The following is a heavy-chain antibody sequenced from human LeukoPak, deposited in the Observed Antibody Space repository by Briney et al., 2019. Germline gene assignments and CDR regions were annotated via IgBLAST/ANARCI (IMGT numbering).Heavy chain of an antibody. CDR3: ARAVRYFDWLSEVMYYFDY. V-gene: IGHV4-34*01. CDR2: INHSGST. CDR1: GGSFSGYY. D-gene: IGHD3-9*01. J-gene: IGHJ4*02. Sequence: SETLSLTCAVYGGSFSGYYWSWIRQPPGKGLEWIGEINHSGSTNYNPSLKSRVTISVDTSKNQFSLKLSSVTAADTAVYYCARAVRYFDWLSEVMYYFDYWGQGTLVTVSS.